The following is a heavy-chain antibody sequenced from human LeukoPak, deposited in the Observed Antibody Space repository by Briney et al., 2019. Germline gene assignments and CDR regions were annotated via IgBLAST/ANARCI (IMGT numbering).Heavy chain of an antibody. V-gene: IGHV3-15*01. CDR1: GFTFTNAW. D-gene: IGHD3-10*01. Sequence: PGGSLRLSCAASGFTFTNAWMSWVRQAPGKGLEWIGRIKSKTDGGTTDYTAPVKGRFTISRDDSKTTLYLQMNSLKTEDTAVYYCTTGPFDYYGSASYLANGMDVWGQGTTV. CDR2: IKSKTDGGTT. J-gene: IGHJ6*02. CDR3: TTGPFDYYGSASYLANGMDV.